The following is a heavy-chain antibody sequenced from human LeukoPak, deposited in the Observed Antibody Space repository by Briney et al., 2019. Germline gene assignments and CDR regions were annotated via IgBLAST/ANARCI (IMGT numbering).Heavy chain of an antibody. CDR1: GGTFSSYA. V-gene: IGHV1-69*06. Sequence: GASVKVSCKASGGTFSSYAISWVRQAPGQGLEWMGGIIPIFGTANYAQKFQGRVTITADKSTSTAYMELSSLRSEDTAVYYCATSPGGYSYGPKSVDYWGQGTLVTVSS. CDR3: ATSPGGYSYGPKSVDY. D-gene: IGHD5-18*01. CDR2: IIPIFGTA. J-gene: IGHJ4*02.